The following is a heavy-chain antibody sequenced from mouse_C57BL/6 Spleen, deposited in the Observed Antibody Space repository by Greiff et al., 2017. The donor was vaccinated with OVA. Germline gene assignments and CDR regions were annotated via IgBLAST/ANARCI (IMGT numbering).Heavy chain of an antibody. D-gene: IGHD2-10*01. Sequence: QIQLQQSGPELVKPGASVKISCKASGYTFTDYYINWVKQRPGQGLEWIGWIFPGSGSTYYNEKFKGKATLTVDKSSSTAYMLLSSLTSEDSAVYFCARTYSLVGVSYWYFDVWGTGTTVTVSS. CDR2: IFPGSGST. J-gene: IGHJ1*03. CDR1: GYTFTDYY. CDR3: ARTYSLVGVSYWYFDV. V-gene: IGHV1-75*01.